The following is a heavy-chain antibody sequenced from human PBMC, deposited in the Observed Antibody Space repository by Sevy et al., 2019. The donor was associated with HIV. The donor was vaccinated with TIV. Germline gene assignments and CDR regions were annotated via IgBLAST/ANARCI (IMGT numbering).Heavy chain of an antibody. D-gene: IGHD4-4*01. CDR1: GGSISSYY. CDR2: IYYSGST. CDR3: ARGTPTTGGRGYYYGMDV. J-gene: IGHJ6*02. Sequence: SETLSLTCTVSGGSISSYYWSWIRQPPGKGLEWIGYIYYSGSTNYNPSLKSRVTISVDTFKNQFSLKLSSVTAADTAVYYCARGTPTTGGRGYYYGMDVWGQGTTVTVSS. V-gene: IGHV4-59*01.